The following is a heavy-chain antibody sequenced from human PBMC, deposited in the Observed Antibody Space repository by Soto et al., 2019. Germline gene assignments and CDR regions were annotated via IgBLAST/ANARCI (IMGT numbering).Heavy chain of an antibody. Sequence: ASVKVSCKASGYTFTSYYMHWVRQAPGQGLEWMGIINPSGGSTSYAQKFQGRVTMTRDTSTSTVYMELSSLRSEDTAVYYCARDLDGTTSYNWLDPWGQGTLVTVSS. CDR3: ARDLDGTTSYNWLDP. CDR2: INPSGGST. CDR1: GYTFTSYY. J-gene: IGHJ5*02. D-gene: IGHD1-7*01. V-gene: IGHV1-46*01.